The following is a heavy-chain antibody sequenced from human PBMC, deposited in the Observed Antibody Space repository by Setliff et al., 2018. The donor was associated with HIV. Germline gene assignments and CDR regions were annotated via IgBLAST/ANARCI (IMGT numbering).Heavy chain of an antibody. CDR3: ARHRDPPGTSWIFYYYYMDL. J-gene: IGHJ6*03. CDR2: IYDSGST. V-gene: IGHV4-39*01. Sequence: SETLSLTCTVSGGSITPHYWGWIRQPPGKRLEWLGSIYDSGSTSYNPSLSSRLTISVDTSKNQVSLRLSSVTVADTGVYYCARHRDPPGTSWIFYYYYMDLWGGGTTVTVSS. D-gene: IGHD2-2*01. CDR1: GGSITPHY.